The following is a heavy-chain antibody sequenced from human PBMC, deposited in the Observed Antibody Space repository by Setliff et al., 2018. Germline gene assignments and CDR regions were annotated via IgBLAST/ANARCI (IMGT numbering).Heavy chain of an antibody. CDR1: GGSISSHY. CDR3: ATLTGDRGVDY. Sequence: PSETLSLTCTVSGGSISSHYWGWIRQPPGKGLEWIASIYYRGSTSYNSSLKSRVSISVDTSENQFSLNLNSVTAADTAVYYCATLTGDRGVDYWGQGRLVTVSS. CDR2: IYYRGST. V-gene: IGHV4-59*04. J-gene: IGHJ4*02. D-gene: IGHD7-27*01.